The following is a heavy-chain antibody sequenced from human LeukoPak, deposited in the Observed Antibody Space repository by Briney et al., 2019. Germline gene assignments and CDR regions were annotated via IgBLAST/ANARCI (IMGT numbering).Heavy chain of an antibody. CDR3: ATDGRDGYNFNYTHATDV. V-gene: IGHV3-74*01. D-gene: IGHD5-24*01. CDR1: GFTFSRYW. Sequence: GGSLRLSCAASGFTFSRYWMHWVRQAPGEGLEWVSRINSGGTRACYADFVKGLIIISRDNTKKTLLLQMNMMRAEAAADYWSATDGRDGYNFNYTHATDVWGQGTTVTVSS. CDR2: INSGGTRA. J-gene: IGHJ6*02.